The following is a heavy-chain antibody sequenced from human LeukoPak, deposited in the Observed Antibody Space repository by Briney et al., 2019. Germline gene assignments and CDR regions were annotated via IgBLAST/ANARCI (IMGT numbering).Heavy chain of an antibody. V-gene: IGHV4-4*07. CDR3: ARHSPGTGAHHFDY. D-gene: IGHD7-27*01. CDR2: IYTSGST. J-gene: IGHJ4*02. CDR1: GGSISSYY. Sequence: PSETLSLTCTVSGGSISSYYWNWIRQPAGKGLEWIGRIYTSGSTNFNPSLKSRVTMSVDTSKNQFSLKLSSVTAADTAVYFCARHSPGTGAHHFDYWGQGTLVTFSS.